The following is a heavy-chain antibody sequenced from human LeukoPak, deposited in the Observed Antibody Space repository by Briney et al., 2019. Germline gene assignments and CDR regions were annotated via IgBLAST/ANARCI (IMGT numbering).Heavy chain of an antibody. CDR3: ARDSTGWQADSFDV. Sequence: GGSLRLSCVASGFTFSSHRMSWVRQAPGKGLEWVADIKQDGSEQYYVDSVRGRFTISRDNGKNSLYLQMNSLRVEDTAVYFCARDSTGWQADSFDVWGQGTMVTVSS. CDR1: GFTFSSHR. J-gene: IGHJ3*01. V-gene: IGHV3-7*01. D-gene: IGHD2-8*02. CDR2: IKQDGSEQ.